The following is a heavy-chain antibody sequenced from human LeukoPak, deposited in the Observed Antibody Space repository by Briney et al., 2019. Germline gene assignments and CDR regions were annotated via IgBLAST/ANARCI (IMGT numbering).Heavy chain of an antibody. CDR1: GFTFNNYA. J-gene: IGHJ4*02. CDR2: ISGSGGST. CDR3: AKDGPGYYDSSGYLDY. D-gene: IGHD3-22*01. V-gene: IGHV3-23*01. Sequence: TGGSLSLSCAAPGFTFNNYAMSWVRQAPGKGLEWVSAISGSGGSTYYADSVKGRFTISRDNSKNTLYLQMNSLRAEDTALYYCAKDGPGYYDSSGYLDYWGQGTLVTVSS.